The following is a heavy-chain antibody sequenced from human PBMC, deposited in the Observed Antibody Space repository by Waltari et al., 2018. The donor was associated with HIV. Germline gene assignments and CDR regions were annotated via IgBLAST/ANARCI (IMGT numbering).Heavy chain of an antibody. Sequence: EVQLVESGGGLVKPGGSLRLSCAASGVSFSDVWLNWVRQAPGQGLDGVGQIKSKTEGWTTDYAAPVKGRFTISRDDSKNMLFLEMNSLNTDDTASYYCTVGKSSGYYWGQGTLVTVSS. V-gene: IGHV3-15*01. CDR2: IKSKTEGWTT. CDR1: GVSFSDVW. CDR3: TVGKSSGYY. D-gene: IGHD3-22*01. J-gene: IGHJ4*02.